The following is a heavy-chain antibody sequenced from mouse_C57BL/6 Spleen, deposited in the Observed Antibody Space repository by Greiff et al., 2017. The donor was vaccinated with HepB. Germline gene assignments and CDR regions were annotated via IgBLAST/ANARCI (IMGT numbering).Heavy chain of an antibody. D-gene: IGHD2-2*01. CDR2: INPNNGGT. Sequence: EVQLQQSGPELVKPGASVKISCKASGYTFTDYYMNWVKQSHGKSLEWIGDINPNNGGTSYNQKFKGKATLTVDKSSSTAYMELRSLTSEDSAVYYCARWSYYGYDGYFDYWGQGTTLTVSS. CDR1: GYTFTDYY. J-gene: IGHJ2*01. V-gene: IGHV1-26*01. CDR3: ARWSYYGYDGYFDY.